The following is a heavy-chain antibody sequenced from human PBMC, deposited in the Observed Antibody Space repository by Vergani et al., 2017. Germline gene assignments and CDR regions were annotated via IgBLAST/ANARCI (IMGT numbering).Heavy chain of an antibody. V-gene: IGHV3-9*01. D-gene: IGHD5-12*01. CDR3: TKGSVYYHDNAGHGYDPYTGFDL. CDR1: GITFWKFG. J-gene: IGHJ3*01. CDR2: ISWNSGAV. Sequence: EVDLVESGGGLAQPGGSLRLSCEASGITFWKFGMHWVRQGPGKGLEWVSGISWNSGAVDYADSVRGRFTISRDNAKNSLFLEMNSLRFEDTAVYFCTKGSVYYHDNAGHGYDPYTGFDLWGQGTLVTVSS.